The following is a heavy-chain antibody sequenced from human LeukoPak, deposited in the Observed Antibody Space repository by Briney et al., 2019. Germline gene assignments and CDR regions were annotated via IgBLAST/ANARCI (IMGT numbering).Heavy chain of an antibody. J-gene: IGHJ3*02. CDR1: GGTISSYF. V-gene: IGHV4-4*07. CDR2: LHSSGST. CDR3: ARDFSLGGSDYSVAFDI. Sequence: SETLSLTCTVSGGTISSYFWSWIRQPPGKGLEWIGRLHSSGSTYYNPSLMSRVTMSVDTSKNQFSLKLRSVTAADTAVYYCARDFSLGGSDYSVAFDIWGQGTMVTVSS. D-gene: IGHD2-21*01.